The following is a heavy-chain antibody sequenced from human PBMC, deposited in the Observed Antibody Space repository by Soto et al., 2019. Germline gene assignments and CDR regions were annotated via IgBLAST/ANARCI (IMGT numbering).Heavy chain of an antibody. V-gene: IGHV1-8*01. D-gene: IGHD5-12*01. CDR2: MNPNSGNT. J-gene: IGHJ4*02. CDR3: ARDGYNVLSAY. Sequence: GASVEVSCEACGESFASYDINWARQATGQGLEWMGWMNPNSGNTGYAQKLQGRDTMTTDTSTSTAYMELRSLRSDDTAVYYCARDGYNVLSAYWGQGTLVTVSS. CDR1: GESFASYD.